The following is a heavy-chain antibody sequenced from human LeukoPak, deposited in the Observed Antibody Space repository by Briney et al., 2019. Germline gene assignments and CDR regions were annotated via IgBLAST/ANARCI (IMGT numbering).Heavy chain of an antibody. CDR2: ISYDGSEK. Sequence: GGSLRLSCAAAGFTFGSYTMHWVRQAPGKGLDWVALISYDGSEKSYADSVKGRFTISRHNTKNTLYLQINILRAEDTAVDYCSRDLYSYGPFDYWGQGTLVTVSS. D-gene: IGHD5-18*01. CDR1: GFTFGSYT. J-gene: IGHJ4*02. V-gene: IGHV3-30*04. CDR3: SRDLYSYGPFDY.